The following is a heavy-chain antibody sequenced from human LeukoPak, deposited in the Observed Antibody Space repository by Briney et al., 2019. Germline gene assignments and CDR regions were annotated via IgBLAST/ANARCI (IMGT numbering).Heavy chain of an antibody. CDR3: ARVGGLRYFDWLRYETLDY. V-gene: IGHV1-2*02. D-gene: IGHD3-9*01. CDR1: GYTFTGYY. Sequence: ASVKVSCKASGYTFTGYYMRWVRQAPGQGLEWMGWINPNSGGTNYAQKFQGRVTMTRDTSISTAYMELSRLRSDDTAVYYCARVGGLRYFDWLRYETLDYWGQGTLVTVSS. CDR2: INPNSGGT. J-gene: IGHJ4*02.